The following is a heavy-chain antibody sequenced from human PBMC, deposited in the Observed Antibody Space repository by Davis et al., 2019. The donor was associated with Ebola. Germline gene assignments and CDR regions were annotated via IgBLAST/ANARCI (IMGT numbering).Heavy chain of an antibody. CDR1: GESFSGYY. CDR3: ARMGWELREGDQGGEDDAFDI. D-gene: IGHD2-15*01. CDR2: IYYSGST. V-gene: IGHV4-31*11. J-gene: IGHJ3*02. Sequence: SETLSLTCAVYGESFSGYYWSWIRQHPGKGLEWIGYIYYSGSTYYNPSLKSRVTISVDPSKNQFSLKLSSVTAADTAVYYCARMGWELREGDQGGEDDAFDIWGQGTMVTVSS.